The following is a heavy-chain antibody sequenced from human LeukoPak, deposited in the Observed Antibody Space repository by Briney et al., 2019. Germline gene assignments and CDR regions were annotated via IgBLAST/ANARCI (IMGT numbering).Heavy chain of an antibody. V-gene: IGHV3-7*01. CDR2: IKTDGSET. J-gene: IGHJ4*02. Sequence: GGSLRLSCAASGFRFSNYWMGWVRRAPGKGPACVANIKTDGSETYYVDSVKGRFTISRDNAKNSLFLQMNSLRAEDTAIYYCVSAVRGSPIDYWGQGTLVSVPS. CDR3: VSAVRGSPIDY. CDR1: GFRFSNYW. D-gene: IGHD3-10*01.